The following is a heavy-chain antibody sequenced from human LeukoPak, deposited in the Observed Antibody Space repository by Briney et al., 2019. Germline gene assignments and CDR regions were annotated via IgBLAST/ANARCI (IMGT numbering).Heavy chain of an antibody. CDR3: ARASFQRWLQLGGD. V-gene: IGHV3-48*02. D-gene: IGHD5-24*01. CDR2: ISSSSSTI. Sequence: GGSLRLSCTASGFTFSTYSMNWVRQAPGKGLEWVSYISSSSSTIYYADSVKGRFTISRDNAKNSLYLQMNSLRDEDTAVYYCARASFQRWLQLGGDWGQGTLVTVSS. CDR1: GFTFSTYS. J-gene: IGHJ4*02.